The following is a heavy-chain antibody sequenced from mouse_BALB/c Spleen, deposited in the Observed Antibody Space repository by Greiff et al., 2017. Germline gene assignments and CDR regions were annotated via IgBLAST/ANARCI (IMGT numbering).Heavy chain of an antibody. V-gene: IGHV5-12-2*01. CDR3: ARHTGIRAMDD. Sequence: EVNVVESGGGLVQPGGSLKLSCAASGFTFSSYTMSWVRQTPEKRLEWVAYISNGGGSTYYPDTVKGRFTISRDNAKNTLYLQMSSLKSEDTAMYYCARHTGIRAMDDWGQGTSVTVSS. CDR2: ISNGGGST. D-gene: IGHD4-1*01. CDR1: GFTFSSYT. J-gene: IGHJ4*01.